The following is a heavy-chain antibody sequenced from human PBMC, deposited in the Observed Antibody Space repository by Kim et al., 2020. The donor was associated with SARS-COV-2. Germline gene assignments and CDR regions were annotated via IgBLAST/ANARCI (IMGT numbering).Heavy chain of an antibody. D-gene: IGHD3-16*01. CDR3: ARDSSVMRAFDI. V-gene: IGHV1-69*13. J-gene: IGHJ3*02. CDR2: IIPIFGTA. Sequence: ASVKVSCKASGGTFSSYAISWVRQAPGQGLEWMGGIIPIFGTANYAQKFQGRVTITADESTSTAYMELSSLRSEDTAVYYCARDSSVMRAFDIWGQGTMVTVSS. CDR1: GGTFSSYA.